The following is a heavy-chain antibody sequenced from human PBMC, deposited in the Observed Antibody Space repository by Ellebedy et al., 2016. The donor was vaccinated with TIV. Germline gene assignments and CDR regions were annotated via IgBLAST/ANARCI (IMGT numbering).Heavy chain of an antibody. CDR2: MWYDGSNK. CDR1: GCTFSSYG. V-gene: IGHV3-33*01. D-gene: IGHD1-1*01. Sequence: GESLKISCAASGCTFSSYGMHWVRQAPGKGLEWVAVMWYDGSNKYYADSVKGRFTISRDNSKNALYLQMNSLRAEDTAVYYCARGDWNRKVDVWGQGTTVTVSS. CDR3: ARGDWNRKVDV. J-gene: IGHJ6*02.